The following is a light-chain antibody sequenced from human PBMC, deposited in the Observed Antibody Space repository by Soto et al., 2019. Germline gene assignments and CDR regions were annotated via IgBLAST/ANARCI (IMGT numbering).Light chain of an antibody. CDR3: SSSTSSSAYV. CDR1: SSDVGGYNY. CDR2: EVR. Sequence: QSALTQPASVSGSPGQSITISCTGTSSDVGGYNYVSWYQQHPGKAPKLMIYEVRNRPSGVSNRFSGSKSGNTASLTISGLQAEDDADYHCSSSTSSSAYVFGTGTKVTVL. J-gene: IGLJ1*01. V-gene: IGLV2-14*01.